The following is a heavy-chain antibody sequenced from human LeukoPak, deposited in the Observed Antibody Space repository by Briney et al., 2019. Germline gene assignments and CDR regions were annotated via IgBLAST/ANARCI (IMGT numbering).Heavy chain of an antibody. CDR2: IRYDGSNK. CDR3: ARSYAYDATGDRGH. V-gene: IGHV3-30*02. J-gene: IGHJ4*02. Sequence: GGSLRLSCAASGFTFSSYGMHWVRQAPGKGLEWVAFIRYDGSNKYYADSVKGRFTISRDNSKNTLYLQMNSLRAEDTAVYYCARSYAYDATGDRGHWGQGTLVTVSS. CDR1: GFTFSSYG. D-gene: IGHD3-16*01.